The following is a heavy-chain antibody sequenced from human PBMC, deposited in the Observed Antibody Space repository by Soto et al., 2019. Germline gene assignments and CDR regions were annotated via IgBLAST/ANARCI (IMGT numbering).Heavy chain of an antibody. D-gene: IGHD1-26*01. V-gene: IGHV3-11*01. Sequence: QVQLVESGGGLVKPGESLRLSCAASGFTFSDYYMSWIRQAPGKGLEWVSYISNSGYTIHYTDSVKGRFTISRDNARNSLHLEMNSLRAEDTAVYYCGRDSGSPPDYYMDVWGRGTTVTVSS. CDR3: GRDSGSPPDYYMDV. CDR1: GFTFSDYY. CDR2: ISNSGYTI. J-gene: IGHJ6*03.